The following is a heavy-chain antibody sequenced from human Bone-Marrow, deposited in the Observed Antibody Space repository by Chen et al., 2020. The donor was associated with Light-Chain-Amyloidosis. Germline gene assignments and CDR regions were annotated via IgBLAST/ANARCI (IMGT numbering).Heavy chain of an antibody. V-gene: IGHV1-69*01. J-gene: IGHJ4*02. CDR3: SRSGAVAGIFDS. D-gene: IGHD6-19*01. CDR1: GGTFSSEA. Sequence: QVQLVQSGAEVRKPGSSVKVSCKAAGGTFSSEAVSWVRQARGQGLEWMGGSVPILGTAYYAQKFQGRVTIIADGSTKTVYMDLSSLKSDDTAVYYCSRSGAVAGIFDSWGQGTLVTVSS. CDR2: SVPILGTA.